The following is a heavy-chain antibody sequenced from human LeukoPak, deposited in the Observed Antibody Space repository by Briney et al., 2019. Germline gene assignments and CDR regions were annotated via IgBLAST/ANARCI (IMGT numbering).Heavy chain of an antibody. V-gene: IGHV3-7*03. Sequence: GGSLRLSCAASGFMFSSNWMSRVRLAPGKGLEWVANIKEDGTETYYVDSVKGRFTISRDNAKNSLYLQMNSLRVEDTAVYYCAKEGRSLQTYWGQGTLVTVSS. CDR3: AKEGRSLQTY. D-gene: IGHD5-24*01. J-gene: IGHJ4*02. CDR2: IKEDGTET. CDR1: GFMFSSNW.